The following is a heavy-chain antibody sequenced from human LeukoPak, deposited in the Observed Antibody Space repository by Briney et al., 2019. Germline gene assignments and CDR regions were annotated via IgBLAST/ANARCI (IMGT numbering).Heavy chain of an antibody. CDR3: ARAGNTRFDY. Sequence: GGSLRLSCAASGFTFSSYAMSWVRQAPGKGLEWVSGISGSDGSTYYADSVKGRFTISRDNSKNTLYLQMNSLRAEDTAVYYCARAGNTRFDYWGQGTLVTVSS. J-gene: IGHJ4*02. CDR1: GFTFSSYA. D-gene: IGHD2/OR15-2a*01. V-gene: IGHV3-23*01. CDR2: ISGSDGST.